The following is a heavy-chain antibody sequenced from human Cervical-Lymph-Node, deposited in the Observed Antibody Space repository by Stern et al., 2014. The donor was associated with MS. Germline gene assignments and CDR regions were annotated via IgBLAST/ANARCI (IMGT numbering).Heavy chain of an antibody. CDR3: ARGSAAIPDYYYGMDV. D-gene: IGHD6-25*01. CDR2: ISGSDPTI. J-gene: IGHJ6*02. V-gene: IGHV3-48*01. CDR1: GFNFKTYS. Sequence: DVQLVESGGGLVQPGGSLRLSCAASGFNFKTYSMNWVRQAPGQGLEWLSYISGSDPTIYYADSVKGRFTISRDDGKNSLYLQMNSLRGDDTAVYYCARGSAAIPDYYYGMDVWGHGTTVTVSS.